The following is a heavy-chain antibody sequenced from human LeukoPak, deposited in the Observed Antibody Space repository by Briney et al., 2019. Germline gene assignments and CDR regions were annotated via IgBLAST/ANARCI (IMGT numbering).Heavy chain of an antibody. D-gene: IGHD3-22*01. V-gene: IGHV3-74*01. J-gene: IGHJ3*02. CDR1: ASTFSDFW. CDR2: ISTVGMTT. Sequence: GGSLRLSCAASASTFSDFWMHWVRQAPGKGLVWVSHISTVGMTTTYADSVKGRFTISRDNAKNTLYLQMNSLRAEDTAVYYCSGSSGSYSYDAFDIWGQGTMVTVSS. CDR3: SGSSGSYSYDAFDI.